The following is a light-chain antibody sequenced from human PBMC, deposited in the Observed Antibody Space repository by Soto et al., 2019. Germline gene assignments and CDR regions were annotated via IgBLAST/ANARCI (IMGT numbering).Light chain of an antibody. V-gene: IGKV1-39*01. CDR2: ASS. Sequence: IQLTQSPSSLSASVGDRVTVTCRASQGIGTYLVWYQQKSGKAPTVLIYASSTLQTGVPSRFSGSGSGTDFSPTISSLQPEDFATYYCQQSYSTPYTVGQGTKVDSK. CDR3: QQSYSTPYT. J-gene: IGKJ2*01. CDR1: QGIGTY.